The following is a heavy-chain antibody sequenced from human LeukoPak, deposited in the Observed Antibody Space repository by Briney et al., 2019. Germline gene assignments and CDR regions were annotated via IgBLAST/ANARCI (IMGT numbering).Heavy chain of an antibody. CDR3: AIYSGSYYGKYYFDY. V-gene: IGHV1-69*05. D-gene: IGHD1-26*01. Sequence: ASVKVSCKASGGTFSSYAISWVRQAPGQGLEWMGGIIPIFGTANYAQKLQGRVTMTTDTSTSTAYMELRSLRSDDTAVYYCAIYSGSYYGKYYFDYWGQGTLVTVSS. CDR2: IIPIFGTA. CDR1: GGTFSSYA. J-gene: IGHJ4*02.